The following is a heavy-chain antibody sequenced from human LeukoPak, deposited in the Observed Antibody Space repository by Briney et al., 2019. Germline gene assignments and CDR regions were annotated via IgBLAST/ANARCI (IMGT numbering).Heavy chain of an antibody. CDR1: GYTFTSYG. J-gene: IGHJ6*02. V-gene: IGHV1-18*01. D-gene: IGHD3-22*01. CDR3: AREHWYYYDSSGYPDYYYYGMDV. CDR2: ISAYNGNT. Sequence: GASVKVSCKASGYTFTSYGISWVRRAPGQGLEWMGWISAYNGNTNYAQKLQGRVTMTTDTSTSTAYMELRSLRSDDTAVYYCAREHWYYYDSSGYPDYYYYGMDVWGQGTTVTVSS.